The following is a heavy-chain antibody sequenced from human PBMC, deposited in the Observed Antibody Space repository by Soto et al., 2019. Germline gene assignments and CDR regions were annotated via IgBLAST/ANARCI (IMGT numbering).Heavy chain of an antibody. CDR3: ARENVSITILGENYYGMDV. J-gene: IGHJ6*02. Sequence: GGSLRLSCAASGFTFSSYWMSWVRQAPGKGLEWVANIKQDGSEKYYVDSVKGRFTISRDNAKNSLYLQMNSLRAEDTAVYYCARENVSITILGENYYGMDVWGQGTTVTVSS. CDR1: GFTFSSYW. D-gene: IGHD3-3*01. V-gene: IGHV3-7*03. CDR2: IKQDGSEK.